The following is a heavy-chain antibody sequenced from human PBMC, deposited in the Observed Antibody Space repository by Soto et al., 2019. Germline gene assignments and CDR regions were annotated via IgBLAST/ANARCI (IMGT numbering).Heavy chain of an antibody. Sequence: QVLLQESGPGLVKPSETLSLTCTVSGVSVNSGSFYWTWIRQPPGKGVEWIGSVSYSGTTKYNASLKSRVTISVDTSRSQISLKVSSVTAADTAVYYCARGATVTHSDYWGQGTLVTVSS. CDR3: ARGATVTHSDY. CDR2: VSYSGTT. V-gene: IGHV4-61*01. D-gene: IGHD4-17*01. J-gene: IGHJ4*02. CDR1: GVSVNSGSFY.